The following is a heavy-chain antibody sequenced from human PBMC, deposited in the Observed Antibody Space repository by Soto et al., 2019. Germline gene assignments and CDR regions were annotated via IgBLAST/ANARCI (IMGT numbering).Heavy chain of an antibody. V-gene: IGHV4-59*01. CDR2: IYYSGST. D-gene: IGHD3-10*01. Sequence: SETLSLTCTVSGGSISSYYWSWIRQPPGKGLEWIGYIYYSGSTNYNPSLKSRVTISVDTSKNQFSLKLSSVTAADTAVYYCAREERYYYGSGSYGWFDPWGQGTLVTVSS. CDR1: GGSISSYY. CDR3: AREERYYYGSGSYGWFDP. J-gene: IGHJ5*02.